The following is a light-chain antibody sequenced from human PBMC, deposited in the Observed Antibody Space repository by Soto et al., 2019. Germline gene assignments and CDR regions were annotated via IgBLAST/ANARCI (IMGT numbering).Light chain of an antibody. CDR3: QQSHSAPLT. J-gene: IGKJ1*01. Sequence: IRMTQSPAALSTSVGDRVTITCRSSHNIDTWLAWYQQKPGRAPKLLIYAASSLQSGVPSRFSGSGSGTDFTLTISSLQPEDFTTYYCQQSHSAPLTFGQGTKVDIK. CDR2: AAS. CDR1: HNIDTW. V-gene: IGKV1-39*01.